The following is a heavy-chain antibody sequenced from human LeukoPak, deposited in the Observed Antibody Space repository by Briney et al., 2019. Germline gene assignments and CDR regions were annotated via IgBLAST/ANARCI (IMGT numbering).Heavy chain of an antibody. J-gene: IGHJ3*02. CDR3: AREGGEQWLVRGGAFDI. Sequence: PSQTLSLTCAVSGGSISSGGYSWSWIRQPPGKGLEWIGYIYYSGSTYYNPSLKSRVTISVDTSKNQFSLKLSSVTAADTAVYYCAREGGEQWLVRGGAFDIWGQGTMVTVSS. V-gene: IGHV4-30-4*07. D-gene: IGHD6-19*01. CDR1: GGSISSGGYS. CDR2: IYYSGST.